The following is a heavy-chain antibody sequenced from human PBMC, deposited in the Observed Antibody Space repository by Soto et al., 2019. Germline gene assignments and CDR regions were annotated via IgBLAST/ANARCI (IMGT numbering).Heavy chain of an antibody. CDR3: ARIAMPARPRWYNWFDP. CDR1: GYTFNDYE. V-gene: IGHV1-8*02. CDR2: MNPNSGET. Sequence: QEQLVQSAAEVKKPGASVKVSCMTSGYTFNDYEINWVRQATGQGPEWIGWMNPNSGETGYAQRCQGRVTMTTSSSHSTAYLEQSSLTSDDTAVYYCARIAMPARPRWYNWFDPWGQGTLVTVSS. D-gene: IGHD2-2*01. J-gene: IGHJ5*02.